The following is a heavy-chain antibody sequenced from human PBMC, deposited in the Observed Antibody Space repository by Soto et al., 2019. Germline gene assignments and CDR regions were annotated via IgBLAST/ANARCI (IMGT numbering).Heavy chain of an antibody. CDR3: NTHPGYVVVVVATYPPVWFDP. CDR1: GFTFSNAW. CDR2: IKSKTDGGTT. D-gene: IGHD2-15*01. J-gene: IGHJ5*02. V-gene: IGHV3-15*01. Sequence: GGSLRLSCAASGFTFSNAWMSWVRQAPGKGLEWVGRIKSKTDGGTTDYAAPVKGRFTISRDDSKNTLYLQMNSLKTEDTAVYYCNTHPGYVVVVVATYPPVWFDPWGQVTLVTVSS.